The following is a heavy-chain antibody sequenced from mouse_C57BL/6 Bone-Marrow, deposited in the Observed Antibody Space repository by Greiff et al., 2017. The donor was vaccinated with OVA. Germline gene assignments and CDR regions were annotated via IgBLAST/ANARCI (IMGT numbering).Heavy chain of an antibody. V-gene: IGHV2-9*01. J-gene: IGHJ4*01. CDR2: IWGGGSP. CDR1: GFSLTRYG. CDR3: AKSGNYDGYPYYAMDY. Sequence: QVQLKQSGPGLVAPSQSLSITCTVSGFSLTRYGVDWVRQPPGKGLALLGVIWGGGSPNYNSALMSRLSISKDNSKSQVFLKMNSLQTDDTAMYYCAKSGNYDGYPYYAMDYWGQGTSVTVSS. D-gene: IGHD2-3*01.